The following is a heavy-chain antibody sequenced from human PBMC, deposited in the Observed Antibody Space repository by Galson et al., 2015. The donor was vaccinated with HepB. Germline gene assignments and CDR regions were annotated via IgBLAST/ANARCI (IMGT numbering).Heavy chain of an antibody. Sequence: TLSLTCTVSGGSISSSSYYWGWIRQPPTKGLEWIGSIYYSGSTYYNPSLKSRVTISVDTSKNQFSLNLSSVTAADTAIYYCARLDYGGGDYWGQGILVTVSS. CDR2: IYYSGST. CDR1: GGSISSSSYY. CDR3: ARLDYGGGDY. V-gene: IGHV4-39*01. D-gene: IGHD4-23*01. J-gene: IGHJ4*02.